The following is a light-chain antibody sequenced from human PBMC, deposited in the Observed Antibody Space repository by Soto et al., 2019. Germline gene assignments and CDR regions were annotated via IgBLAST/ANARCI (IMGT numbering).Light chain of an antibody. J-gene: IGLJ1*01. CDR3: SSYTRIATLVV. CDR2: EVR. Sequence: QSALPPPASVSVSLGQAITISFTGTSYDVGGSTYVSWYQLHPGKVPKLILYEVRNRPPGVSWRVSGSKSGNTASLASSGRQAEDVADYSCSSYTRIATLVVVGTGTQLAVL. V-gene: IGLV2-14*01. CDR1: SYDVGGSTY.